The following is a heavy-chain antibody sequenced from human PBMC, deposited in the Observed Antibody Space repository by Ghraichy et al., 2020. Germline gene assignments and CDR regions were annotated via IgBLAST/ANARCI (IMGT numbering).Heavy chain of an antibody. Sequence: LTCAASGFTFSSYSMNWVRQAPGKGLEWVSSISSSSSYIYYADSVKGRFTISRDNAKNSLYLQMNSLRAEDTAVYYCARESNGIAVAGTKDYYFDYWGQGTLVTVSS. CDR3: ARESNGIAVAGTKDYYFDY. CDR1: GFTFSSYS. V-gene: IGHV3-21*01. J-gene: IGHJ4*02. D-gene: IGHD6-19*01. CDR2: ISSSSSYI.